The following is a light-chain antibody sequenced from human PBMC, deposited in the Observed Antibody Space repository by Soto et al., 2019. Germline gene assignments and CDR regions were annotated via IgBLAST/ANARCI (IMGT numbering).Light chain of an antibody. CDR2: GAS. V-gene: IGKV3-15*01. Sequence: EIVMTQSPATLSGSPGERATLSCRASQTVSSNLGWYQQKPGQAPRLLIYGASTRATGTPARFSGSGSGTDFTLTISSLQSEDSPVYYCQQYHNWPPYTFGQGTKLEIK. J-gene: IGKJ2*01. CDR1: QTVSSN. CDR3: QQYHNWPPYT.